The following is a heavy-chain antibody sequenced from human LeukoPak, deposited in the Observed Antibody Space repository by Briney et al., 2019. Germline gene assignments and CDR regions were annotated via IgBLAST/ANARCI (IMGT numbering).Heavy chain of an antibody. CDR2: ISGYNAYT. D-gene: IGHD2-2*01. CDR3: ARDRRLDYQLPADY. CDR1: GYTFSKYG. Sequence: ASVKVSCKASGYTFSKYGISWVRQAPGQGLEWMGWISGYNAYTHYAQKLQGRVTMTTDTSTSTAYMELRSLRSDDTAVYYCARDRRLDYQLPADYWGQGTLVTVSS. J-gene: IGHJ4*02. V-gene: IGHV1-18*01.